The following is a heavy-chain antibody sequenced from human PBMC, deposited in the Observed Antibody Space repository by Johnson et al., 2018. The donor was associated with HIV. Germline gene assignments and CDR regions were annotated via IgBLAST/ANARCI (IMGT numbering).Heavy chain of an antibody. CDR2: INSDGSST. J-gene: IGHJ3*02. CDR1: GFTFSSYW. D-gene: IGHD1-26*01. V-gene: IGHV3-74*01. CDR3: ARGGADHDAFDI. Sequence: VQLVESGGGLVQPGGSLRLSCAASGFTFSSYWMHWVRQAPGKGLVWVSRINSDGSSTRYADSVKGRFTISRDNAKNTLYLQMNSLRAEDTAVYYCARGGADHDAFDIWGQGTMVTVSS.